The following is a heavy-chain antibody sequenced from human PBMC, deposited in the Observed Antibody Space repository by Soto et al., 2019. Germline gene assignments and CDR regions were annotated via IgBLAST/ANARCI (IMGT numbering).Heavy chain of an antibody. Sequence: GGSLRLSCAASGFTVSSNYMSWVRQAPGKGLEWVSVIYSGGSTYYADSVKGRFTISRHNSKNTLYLQMNSLRAEDTAVYYCARVLIISGYDRFAYWGQGTLVTVSS. D-gene: IGHD5-12*01. CDR2: IYSGGST. J-gene: IGHJ4*02. CDR3: ARVLIISGYDRFAY. CDR1: GFTVSSNY. V-gene: IGHV3-53*04.